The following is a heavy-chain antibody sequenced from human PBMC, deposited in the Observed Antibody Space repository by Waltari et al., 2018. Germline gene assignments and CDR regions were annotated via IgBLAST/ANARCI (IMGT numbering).Heavy chain of an antibody. V-gene: IGHV4-39*01. D-gene: IGHD5-12*01. CDR2: KAYSGAT. J-gene: IGHJ3*01. Sequence: QLQLQKSGPGLVKPSETLSLTCSVSGVSITSNRHYWDWIRQPPGQGPEWLAAKAYSGATYLRPSLKSLVTIPRDTSNNQLSLTLRSVTAADTAVYDCATYIGASIGTAAFDVWGKGTMVNVSS. CDR1: GVSITSNRHY. CDR3: ATYIGASIGTAAFDV.